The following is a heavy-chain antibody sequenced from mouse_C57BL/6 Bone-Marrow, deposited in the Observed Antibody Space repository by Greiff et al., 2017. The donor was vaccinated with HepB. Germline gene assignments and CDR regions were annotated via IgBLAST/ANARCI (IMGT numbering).Heavy chain of an antibody. V-gene: IGHV14-3*01. CDR1: GFTIKNTY. CDR2: IDPANGNT. Sequence: VQLQQSVAELVRPGASVKVSCTASGFTIKNTYMHWVKQRPEQGLEWIGRIDPANGNTKYAPKFQGKATITADTSSNTAYLQLSSLTSEDTAIYYCARYSNYFYAMDYWGQGTSVTVSS. D-gene: IGHD2-5*01. J-gene: IGHJ4*01. CDR3: ARYSNYFYAMDY.